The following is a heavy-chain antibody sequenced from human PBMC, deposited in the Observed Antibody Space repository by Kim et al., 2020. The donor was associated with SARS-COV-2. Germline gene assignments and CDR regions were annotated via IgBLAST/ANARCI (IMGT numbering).Heavy chain of an antibody. CDR2: VYYSGIT. V-gene: IGHV4-59*13. CDR1: GGSISSYY. CDR3: ARGAEWTVD. J-gene: IGHJ4*02. Sequence: SETLSITCSVSGGSISSYYWSWIRQPPGKGLEWIGYVYYSGITNYNPSLNSRVTVSVDTSKNQFSLTLSSVTAADTAIYYCARGAEWTVDWGLGIHVTV. D-gene: IGHD6-19*01.